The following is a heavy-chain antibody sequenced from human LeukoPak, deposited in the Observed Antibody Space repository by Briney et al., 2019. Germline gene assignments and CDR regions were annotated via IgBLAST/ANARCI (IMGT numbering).Heavy chain of an antibody. CDR1: GFTFSSYE. CDR3: AKDTCSGGSCYYWFDP. V-gene: IGHV3-23*01. J-gene: IGHJ5*02. CDR2: ISGSGGST. Sequence: GGSLRLSCAASGFTFSSYEMNWVRQAPGKGLEWVSAISGSGGSTYYADSVKGRFTISRDNSKNTLYLQMNSLRAEDTAVYYCAKDTCSGGSCYYWFDPWGQGTLVTVSS. D-gene: IGHD2-15*01.